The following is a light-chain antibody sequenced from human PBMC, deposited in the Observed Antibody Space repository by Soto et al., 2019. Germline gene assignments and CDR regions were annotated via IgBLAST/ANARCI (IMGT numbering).Light chain of an antibody. Sequence: QSALTQPASVSGSPGQSITISCTGTSSDVGGYNYVSWFQQHPGKAPKLMIYEVSNRPSGVSNRFSGSKSGDTASLTISGLQAEDEADYYGTSFTSVATWGFGGGTKLTVL. CDR1: SSDVGGYNY. J-gene: IGLJ3*02. V-gene: IGLV2-14*01. CDR2: EVS. CDR3: TSFTSVATWG.